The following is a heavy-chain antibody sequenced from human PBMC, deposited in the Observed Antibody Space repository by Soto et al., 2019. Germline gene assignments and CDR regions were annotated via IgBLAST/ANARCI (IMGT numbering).Heavy chain of an antibody. CDR2: IYSGGRT. V-gene: IGHV3-66*01. D-gene: IGHD3-22*01. J-gene: IGHJ3*02. CDR1: GLTVSSNY. CDR3: ANYYDSSGYYPGAFDI. Sequence: GGSLRLSCAASGLTVSSNYVTWVRQAPGKGLEWVSVIYSGGRTYYADSVKGRFTISRDNSKNTLYLQMNSLSAEDTAVYYCANYYDSSGYYPGAFDIWGQGTMVTVSS.